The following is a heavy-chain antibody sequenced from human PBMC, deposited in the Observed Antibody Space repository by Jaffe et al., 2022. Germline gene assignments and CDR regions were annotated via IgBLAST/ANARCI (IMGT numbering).Heavy chain of an antibody. Sequence: EVQLVESGGGLVQPGRSLRLSCAASGFTFDDYAMHWVRQAPGKGLEWVSGISWNSGSIGYADSVKGRFTISRDNAKNSLYLQMNSLRAEDTALYYCAKDRGSGWTNSYFDYWGQGTLVTVSS. CDR2: ISWNSGSI. J-gene: IGHJ4*02. CDR3: AKDRGSGWTNSYFDY. V-gene: IGHV3-9*01. CDR1: GFTFDDYA. D-gene: IGHD6-19*01.